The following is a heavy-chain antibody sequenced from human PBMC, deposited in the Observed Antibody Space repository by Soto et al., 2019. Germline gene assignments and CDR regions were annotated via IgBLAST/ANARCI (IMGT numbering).Heavy chain of an antibody. CDR2: IYSGGST. D-gene: IGHD5-18*01. CDR3: ARGYSYDYCYSGLDV. Sequence: GGSLRLSCAASGFTVGSNYMSWVRQAPGKGLEWVSVIYSGGSTYYADSVKGRFTISRHNYKNTLYLQMNSLRAEDTAVYYCARGYSYDYCYSGLDVWGQGTTVTVSS. J-gene: IGHJ6*02. V-gene: IGHV3-53*04. CDR1: GFTVGSNY.